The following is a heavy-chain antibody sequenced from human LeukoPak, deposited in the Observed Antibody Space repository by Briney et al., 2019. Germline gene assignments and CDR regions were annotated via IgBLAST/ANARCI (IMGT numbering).Heavy chain of an antibody. CDR1: GYTFTGYY. V-gene: IGHV1-2*04. CDR3: ARGMTTVTTPGYYYYGMDV. D-gene: IGHD4-17*01. CDR2: INPNSGGT. Sequence: ASVKVPCKASGYTFTGYYMRWVRQAPGQGLEWMGWINPNSGGTNYAQKFQGWVTMTRDTSISTAYMELSRLRSDDTAVYYCARGMTTVTTPGYYYYGMDVWGQGTTVTVSS. J-gene: IGHJ6*02.